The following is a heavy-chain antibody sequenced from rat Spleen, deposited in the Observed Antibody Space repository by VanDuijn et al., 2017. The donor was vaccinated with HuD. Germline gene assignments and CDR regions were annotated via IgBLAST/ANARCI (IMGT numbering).Heavy chain of an antibody. CDR2: ITNSGGST. CDR1: GFTFNNYW. V-gene: IGHV5-31*01. CDR3: TREGTGSDY. J-gene: IGHJ2*01. Sequence: EVQLVESGGGLVQPGRSLRLSCVASGFTFNNYWMTWIRQAPGKGLEWIASITNSGGSTYYPDSVKGRFTISRANAQNTLYLQMNSLRSEDTATYYCTREGTGSDYWGQGVLVTVSS. D-gene: IGHD5-1*01.